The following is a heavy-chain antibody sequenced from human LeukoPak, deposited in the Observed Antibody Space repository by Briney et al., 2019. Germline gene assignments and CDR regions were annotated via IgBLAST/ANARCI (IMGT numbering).Heavy chain of an antibody. J-gene: IGHJ3*02. CDR3: ARLGQLGNFDAIDI. CDR2: ISSSSSYI. Sequence: PGGSLRLSCTASGFTFSYYSMNWVRQTPGKGLEWVSCISSSSSYIYYADSVKGRFTISRDNPKNSLYLQMISLRAEDTAVYYCARLGQLGNFDAIDIWGQGTMVTVSS. D-gene: IGHD1-1*01. V-gene: IGHV3-21*01. CDR1: GFTFSYYS.